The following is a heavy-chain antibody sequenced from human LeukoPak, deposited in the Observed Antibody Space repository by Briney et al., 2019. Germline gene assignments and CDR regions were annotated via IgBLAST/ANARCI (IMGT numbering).Heavy chain of an antibody. J-gene: IGHJ5*02. CDR2: IIPILGIA. D-gene: IGHD3-22*01. V-gene: IGHV1-69*04. Sequence: ASVKVSCKASGGTFSSYAISWVRQAPGQGLEWMGRIIPILGIANYAQKFQGRVTITADKSTSTAYMELSSLRSEDTAVYYCARGITYYYDSSGYSTFDPWGQGTLVTVFS. CDR1: GGTFSSYA. CDR3: ARGITYYYDSSGYSTFDP.